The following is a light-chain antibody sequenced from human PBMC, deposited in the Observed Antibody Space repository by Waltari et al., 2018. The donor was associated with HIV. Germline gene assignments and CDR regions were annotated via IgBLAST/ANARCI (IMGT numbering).Light chain of an antibody. CDR1: SSNIGARFD. CDR2: GNN. J-gene: IGLJ3*02. V-gene: IGLV1-40*01. CDR3: QSYDSSLSGSV. Sequence: QSVLTQPPSVSGAPGQRVTISCTGSSSNIGARFDVHWYQQLPGTAPKLLIYGNNNRPEGFPCRVSGSKSGTSAALANAGLQAEDEADYYCQSYDSSLSGSVVGGGTKLTVL.